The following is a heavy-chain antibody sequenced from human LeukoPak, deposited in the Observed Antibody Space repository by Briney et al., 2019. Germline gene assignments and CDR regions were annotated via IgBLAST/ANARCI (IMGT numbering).Heavy chain of an antibody. D-gene: IGHD3-10*01. CDR2: INHSGST. V-gene: IGHV4-4*02. J-gene: IGHJ6*03. CDR1: GGSISSSNW. CDR3: ARHVRGTMVRGASSYVDV. Sequence: SETLSLTCAVSGGSISSSNWWSWVRQPPGKGLEWIGEINHSGSTNYNPSLKSRVTISVDTSKNQFSLKLSSVTAADTAVYYCARHVRGTMVRGASSYVDVWGKRTTVTVSS.